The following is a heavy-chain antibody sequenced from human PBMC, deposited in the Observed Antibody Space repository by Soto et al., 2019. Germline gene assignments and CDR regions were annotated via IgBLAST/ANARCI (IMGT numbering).Heavy chain of an antibody. CDR3: ARAPVLLWFGELSGHFDY. V-gene: IGHV1-69*13. J-gene: IGHJ4*02. CDR1: GGTFSSYA. Sequence: SVKVSCKASGGTFSSYAISWVRQAPGQGLEWMGGIIPIFGTANYAQKFQGRVTITADESTSTAYMELSSLRSEDTAVYYCARAPVLLWFGELSGHFDYWGQGTLVTVSS. CDR2: IIPIFGTA. D-gene: IGHD3-10*01.